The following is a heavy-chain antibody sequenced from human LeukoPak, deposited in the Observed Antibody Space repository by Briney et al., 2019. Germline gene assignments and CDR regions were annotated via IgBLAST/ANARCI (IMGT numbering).Heavy chain of an antibody. CDR2: IYYSGST. V-gene: IGHV4-59*12. D-gene: IGHD3-22*01. Sequence: SETLSLTCTVSGGSISSYYWSWIRQPPGKGLEWIGYIYYSGSTNYNPSLKSRVTMSVDTSQNQFSLKLSSVTAADTAVYYCARDRYYYDSSGYDPYFDYWGQGTLVTVSS. J-gene: IGHJ4*02. CDR1: GGSISSYY. CDR3: ARDRYYYDSSGYDPYFDY.